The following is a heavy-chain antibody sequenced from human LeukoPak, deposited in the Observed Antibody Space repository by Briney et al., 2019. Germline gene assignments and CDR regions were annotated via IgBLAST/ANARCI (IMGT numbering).Heavy chain of an antibody. CDR2: TYYRSKWYN. D-gene: IGHD3-10*01. CDR1: GDSVSSNSAA. J-gene: IGHJ4*02. V-gene: IGHV6-1*01. Sequence: SQTLSLTCAISGDSVSSNSAAWNWIRQSPSRGLEWLGRTYYRSKWYNDYAVSVKSRITINPDTSKNQFSLQLNSVTAADTAVYYCARHANVYYGSGEQGNWGQGTLVTVSS. CDR3: ARHANVYYGSGEQGN.